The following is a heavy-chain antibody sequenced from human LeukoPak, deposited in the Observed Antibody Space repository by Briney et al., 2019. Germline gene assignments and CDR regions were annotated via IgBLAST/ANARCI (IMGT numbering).Heavy chain of an antibody. CDR1: GGTFSSYA. CDR3: ARALRVGRYSADY. CDR2: IIPIFGTA. D-gene: IGHD2-15*01. J-gene: IGHJ4*02. V-gene: IGHV1-69*13. Sequence: ASVKVSCKASGGTFSSYAISWVRQAPGQGLEWMGGIIPIFGTANYAQKFQGRVTITADESTSTAYMELSSLRSEDTAVYYCARALRVGRYSADYWGQGTLVTVSS.